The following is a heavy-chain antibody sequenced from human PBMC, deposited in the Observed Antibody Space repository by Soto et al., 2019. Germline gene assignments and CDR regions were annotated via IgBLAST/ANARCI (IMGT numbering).Heavy chain of an antibody. J-gene: IGHJ4*02. Sequence: PGGSLRLSCAASLFIVSDNYMSWVRQAPGKGLEWVSLIYSGGGTDYAESVKGRFTISRDNSKNTPYLQMNSLKAEDTGIYYCATRMTTAPYWGQGTVVTVPS. CDR2: IYSGGGT. V-gene: IGHV3-53*01. CDR1: LFIVSDNY. D-gene: IGHD4-17*01. CDR3: ATRMTTAPY.